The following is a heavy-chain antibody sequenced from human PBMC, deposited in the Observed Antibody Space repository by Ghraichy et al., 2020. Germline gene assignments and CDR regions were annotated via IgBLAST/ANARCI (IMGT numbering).Heavy chain of an antibody. CDR2: ISYDGSNK. V-gene: IGHV3-30*04. Sequence: GGSLRLSCAASGFTFSSYAMHWVRQAPGKGLEWVAVISYDGSNKYYADSVKGRFTISRDNSKNTLYLQMNSLRAEDTAVYYCARAYSYSSSWYTVYYSCHGALDIFAPGSASATTFCPLVSW. D-gene: IGHD6-13*01. CDR3: ARAYSYSSSWYTVYYSCHGALDIFAPGSASATTFCPLVS. J-gene: IGHJ5*01. CDR1: GFTFSSYA.